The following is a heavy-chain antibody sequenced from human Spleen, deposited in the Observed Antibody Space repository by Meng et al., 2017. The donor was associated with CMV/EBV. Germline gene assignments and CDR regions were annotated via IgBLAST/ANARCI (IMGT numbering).Heavy chain of an antibody. CDR2: ISSSGSTI. CDR3: ARDARGATDY. V-gene: IGHV3-11*01. Sequence: GESLKISCAASGFTFSDYYMSRIRQAPGKGLEWVSYISSSGSTIYYADSVKGRFTISRDNAKNSLYLQMNSLRAEDTAVYYCARDARGATDYWGQGTLVTVSS. D-gene: IGHD3-10*01. CDR1: GFTFSDYY. J-gene: IGHJ4*02.